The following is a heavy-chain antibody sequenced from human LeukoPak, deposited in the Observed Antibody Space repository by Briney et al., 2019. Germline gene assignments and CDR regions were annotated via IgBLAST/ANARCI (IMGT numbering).Heavy chain of an antibody. Sequence: SETLSLTCTVSDDSISDYYRGWIRQPPGKGLEWIGYFYNSGRSTYNPSLKSRVTISADTSKNHFSLKLNSVTTADTAVYYCARDALRYFDSSLDYWGQGTLVTVSS. V-gene: IGHV4-59*01. CDR2: FYNSGRS. CDR1: DDSISDYY. CDR3: ARDALRYFDSSLDY. J-gene: IGHJ4*02. D-gene: IGHD3-9*01.